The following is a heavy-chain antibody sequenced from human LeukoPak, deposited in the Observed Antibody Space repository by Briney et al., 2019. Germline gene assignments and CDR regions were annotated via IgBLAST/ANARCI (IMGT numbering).Heavy chain of an antibody. Sequence: GRSLRLSCAASGFTFSSYGMHWVRQAPGKGLEWVAVIWYDGSNKYYADSVKGRFTISRDNSKNTLYLQMNSLRAEDTAVYYCARSSSWFDVFDIWGQGTMVTVSS. D-gene: IGHD6-13*01. CDR1: GFTFSSYG. V-gene: IGHV3-33*01. J-gene: IGHJ3*02. CDR2: IWYDGSNK. CDR3: ARSSSWFDVFDI.